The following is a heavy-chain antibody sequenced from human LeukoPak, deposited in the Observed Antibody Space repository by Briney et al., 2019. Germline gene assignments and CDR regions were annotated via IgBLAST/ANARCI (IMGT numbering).Heavy chain of an antibody. Sequence: SETLSLTCTVSSGSFSSGGYYWSWIRQPPGAGLEWIGYIYDGGSTYYNPSLKSRVTISVDRSKNQFSLKLSSVTAAGTAVYYCARAHYYGSGTYGYYYYMDVWGKGTTVTVSS. V-gene: IGHV4-30-2*01. CDR3: ARAHYYGSGTYGYYYYMDV. J-gene: IGHJ6*03. CDR1: SGSFSSGGYY. D-gene: IGHD3-10*01. CDR2: IYDGGST.